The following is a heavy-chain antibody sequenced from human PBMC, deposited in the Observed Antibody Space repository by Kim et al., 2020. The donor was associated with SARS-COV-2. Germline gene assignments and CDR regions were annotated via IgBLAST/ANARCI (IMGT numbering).Heavy chain of an antibody. V-gene: IGHV5-51*01. Sequence: YSPSFQGQVTISADKSISTAYLQWSSLKASDTAMYYCARQIGLYYYGMDVWGQGTTVTVSS. J-gene: IGHJ6*02. CDR3: ARQIGLYYYGMDV. D-gene: IGHD3-22*01.